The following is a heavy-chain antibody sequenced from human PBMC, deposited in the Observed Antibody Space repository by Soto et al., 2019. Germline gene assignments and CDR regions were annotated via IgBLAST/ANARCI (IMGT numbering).Heavy chain of an antibody. CDR3: SRDARSCYYYMDV. CDR2: ISLSSSTI. J-gene: IGHJ6*03. CDR1: GFTFSSYN. D-gene: IGHD1-26*01. V-gene: IGHV3-48*01. Sequence: EVQLVESGGGLVQPGGSLRLSCAASGFTFSSYNMNWVRQAPGKGREWISDISLSSSTIFYADSVKGRFTISRDNAKNSLYLKMNSLRAEDTAVYYGSRDARSCYYYMDVWGKGTTVTVSS.